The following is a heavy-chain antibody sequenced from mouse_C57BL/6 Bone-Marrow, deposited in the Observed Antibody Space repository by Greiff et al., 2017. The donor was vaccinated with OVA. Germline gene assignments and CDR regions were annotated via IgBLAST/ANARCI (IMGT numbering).Heavy chain of an antibody. Sequence: QVQLQQPGAELVKPGASVKMSCKASGYTFTSYWITWVKQRPGQGLEWIGDIYPGSGSTNYNEKFKSKATLTVDTSSSTAYMQLSSLTSEDSAVYYGARRDGYHPTPWYFDVWGTGTTVTVSS. CDR2: IYPGSGST. J-gene: IGHJ1*03. CDR1: GYTFTSYW. CDR3: ARRDGYHPTPWYFDV. D-gene: IGHD2-3*01. V-gene: IGHV1-55*01.